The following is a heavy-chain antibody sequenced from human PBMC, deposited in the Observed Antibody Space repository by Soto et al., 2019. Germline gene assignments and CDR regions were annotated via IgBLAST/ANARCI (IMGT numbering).Heavy chain of an antibody. CDR1: GCTFTTYW. V-gene: IGHV5-10-1*01. J-gene: IGHJ4*02. D-gene: IGHD3-22*01. CDR3: ARQIYDSDTGPNFQYYFDS. Sequence: GESLKISCQGSGCTFTTYWITWVRQMPGKGLEWMGRIDPTNSYITYNPSFQGHVTISADKSISTAYLQWSSLKASDTAMYYCARQIYDSDTGPNFQYYFDSWGQGTPVTVSS. CDR2: IDPTNSYI.